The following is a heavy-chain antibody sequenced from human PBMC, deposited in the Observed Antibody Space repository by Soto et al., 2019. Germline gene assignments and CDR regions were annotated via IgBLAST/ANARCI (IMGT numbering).Heavy chain of an antibody. CDR3: AKDDGRIAVRPGDASTADYHNDMDV. V-gene: IGHV3-23*01. J-gene: IGHJ6*02. Sequence: HPGGSLRLSCAASGFTFRTYGMSWVRQAPGKGLEWVSGISGSGGTTHYGDSVKGRFTISRDNSKNTLYLQMNNLRAEDTATYYCAKDDGRIAVRPGDASTADYHNDMDVWGQGTTVTVSS. CDR2: ISGSGGTT. CDR1: GFTFRTYG. D-gene: IGHD6-6*01.